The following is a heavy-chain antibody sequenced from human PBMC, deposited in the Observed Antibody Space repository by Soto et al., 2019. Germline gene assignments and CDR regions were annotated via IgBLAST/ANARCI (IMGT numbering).Heavy chain of an antibody. Sequence: GASVKVSCKASGGTFSSYTISWVRQAPGQGLEWIGRIFPILVIANYAQKFQGRVTITADKSMSTAYMDLSSLRSEDMAVYYCARDRPGVGATLVYWGQGTLVTVSS. CDR2: IFPILVIA. V-gene: IGHV1-69*04. CDR1: GGTFSSYT. J-gene: IGHJ4*02. D-gene: IGHD1-26*01. CDR3: ARDRPGVGATLVY.